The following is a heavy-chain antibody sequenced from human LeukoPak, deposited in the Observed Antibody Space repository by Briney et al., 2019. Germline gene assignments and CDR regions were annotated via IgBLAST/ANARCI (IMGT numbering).Heavy chain of an antibody. Sequence: SETLSLTCTVSGVSISSYYWSWIRQSPGKGLEWIGDIYYSRSPNYNPSLKSRVTISVDTSKNQFSLKLSSVTAADTAVYYCAMTFYGDGDYWGQGTLVTASS. V-gene: IGHV4-59*08. D-gene: IGHD4-17*01. CDR3: AMTFYGDGDY. CDR2: IYYSRSP. CDR1: GVSISSYY. J-gene: IGHJ4*02.